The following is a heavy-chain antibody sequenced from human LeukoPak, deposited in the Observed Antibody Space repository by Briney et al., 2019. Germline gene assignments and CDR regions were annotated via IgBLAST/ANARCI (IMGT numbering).Heavy chain of an antibody. CDR1: GGSFSGYY. V-gene: IGHV4-34*01. CDR2: INHSGST. D-gene: IGHD6-13*01. CDR3: ARGLSSSYAYYYYYYMDV. Sequence: SETLSLSCAVYGGSFSGYYWSWIRQPPGKGLEWIGEINHSGSTNYNPSLKSRVTISVDTSKNQFSLKLSSVTAADTAVYYCARGLSSSYAYYYYYYMDVWGKGTTVTVYS. J-gene: IGHJ6*03.